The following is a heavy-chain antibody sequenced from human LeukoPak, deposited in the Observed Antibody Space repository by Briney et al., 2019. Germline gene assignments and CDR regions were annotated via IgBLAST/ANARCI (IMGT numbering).Heavy chain of an antibody. D-gene: IGHD6-6*01. Sequence: GGSLRLSCAASGFTFTSYWMSWVRQAPGKGLEWVANIKQGGSKRNYVESVKGRFTISRDDAKNLLSLQMNSLRAEDTAVYYCARGLGAPDYWGQGTLVTVS. CDR3: ARGLGAPDY. CDR2: IKQGGSKR. V-gene: IGHV3-7*04. CDR1: GFTFTSYW. J-gene: IGHJ4*02.